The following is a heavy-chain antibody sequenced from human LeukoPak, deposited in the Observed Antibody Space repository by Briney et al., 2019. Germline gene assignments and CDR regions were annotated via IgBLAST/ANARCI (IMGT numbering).Heavy chain of an antibody. Sequence: ASVKVSCKASGYTFINFAINWGRQAPGQRPEWMGWINAYNGKTKYSQKFQDRVTVTRDTSASTAYLELTSLTSEDTAVYYCARGPRAAADDYWGQGSLVTVSS. CDR3: ARGPRAAADDY. CDR1: GYTFINFA. D-gene: IGHD6-13*01. J-gene: IGHJ4*02. V-gene: IGHV1-3*01. CDR2: INAYNGKT.